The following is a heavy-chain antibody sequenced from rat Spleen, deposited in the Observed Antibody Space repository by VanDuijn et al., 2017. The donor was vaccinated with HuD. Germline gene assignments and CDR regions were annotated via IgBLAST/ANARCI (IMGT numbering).Heavy chain of an antibody. CDR1: GFTFSDYY. Sequence: EVQLVESDGGLVQPGRSLKLSCATSGFTFSDYYMAWVRQAPTKGLDWVATISYDGSTTYYRDSVKGRFTISRDDAKSTLYLQMDSLRSEDTATYYCATGPRILRLDWFAYWGRGTLVTVSS. D-gene: IGHD1-6*01. CDR2: ISYDGSTT. CDR3: ATGPRILRLDWFAY. J-gene: IGHJ3*01. V-gene: IGHV5-29*01.